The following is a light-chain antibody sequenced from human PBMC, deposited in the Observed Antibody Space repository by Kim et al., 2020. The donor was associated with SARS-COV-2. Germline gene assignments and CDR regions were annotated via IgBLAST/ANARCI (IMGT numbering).Light chain of an antibody. V-gene: IGLV3-19*01. Sequence: ALGQTVTITCQGDSLRTYYASWYQQKPGQAPVLVIYVKHSRPSGIPDRFSGSNSGNTASLTITGAQAEDEADYYCNSRDNSGNHYVFGTGTKVTVL. CDR2: VKH. J-gene: IGLJ1*01. CDR1: SLRTYY. CDR3: NSRDNSGNHYV.